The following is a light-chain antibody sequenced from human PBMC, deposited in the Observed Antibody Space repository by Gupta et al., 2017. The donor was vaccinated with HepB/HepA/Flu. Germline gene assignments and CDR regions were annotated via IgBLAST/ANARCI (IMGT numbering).Light chain of an antibody. CDR1: QRIRKY. CDR2: GIS. J-gene: IGKJ2*02. CDR3: QQTNNTPCT. V-gene: IGKV1-39*01. Sequence: DIQITQSPSSLSASVGDRVTITCRASQRIRKYLNWYQRKPGQAPKSLIYGISKVHRGVPSRFSGGGSGTEFTLSISKRQPEDSATYYCQQTNNTPCTFGQGTKLEIK.